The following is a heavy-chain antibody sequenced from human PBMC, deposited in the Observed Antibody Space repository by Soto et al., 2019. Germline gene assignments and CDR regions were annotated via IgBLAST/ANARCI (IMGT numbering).Heavy chain of an antibody. D-gene: IGHD3-9*01. CDR2: IYFRGNT. Sequence: SETLSLTCSVSGDSINSDKYYWGWIRQPPGKGLEWIGSIYFRGNTYYNPSLQTRVTISLDKSKSLFSLKLNSVTAADSAVYFCARLEGLATISYYFDFWGKGALVTVSS. J-gene: IGHJ4*02. CDR3: ARLEGLATISYYFDF. CDR1: GDSINSDKYY. V-gene: IGHV4-39*01.